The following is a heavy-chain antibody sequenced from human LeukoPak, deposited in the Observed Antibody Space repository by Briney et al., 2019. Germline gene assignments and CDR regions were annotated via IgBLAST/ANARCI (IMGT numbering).Heavy chain of an antibody. Sequence: PGGSLKLSCAASGFTLSGSAMHWVRQASGKGLEWVGRIRSKANNYATAYAASVKGRFNISRDDSKNTAYLQMNSLITEDTAVYYCTRRFSDDSSGYFSYWGLGTLVTVSS. J-gene: IGHJ4*02. CDR3: TRRFSDDSSGYFSY. V-gene: IGHV3-73*01. CDR1: GFTLSGSA. D-gene: IGHD3-22*01. CDR2: IRSKANNYAT.